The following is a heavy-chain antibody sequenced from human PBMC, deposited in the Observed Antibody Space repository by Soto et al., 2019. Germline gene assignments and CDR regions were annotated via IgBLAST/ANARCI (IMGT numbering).Heavy chain of an antibody. CDR1: GFTFSSYA. D-gene: IGHD5-18*01. J-gene: IGHJ2*01. Sequence: QVQLVESGGGVVXXXRSLRLSXXXXGFTFSSYAMHWVRQAPGKGLEWVAVISYDGSNKYYADSVKGRFTISRDNSKNTLYLQMNSLRAEDTAVYYCARDPLWGTAMVLWYFDLWGRGTLVTVSS. V-gene: IGHV3-30-3*01. CDR2: ISYDGSNK. CDR3: ARDPLWGTAMVLWYFDL.